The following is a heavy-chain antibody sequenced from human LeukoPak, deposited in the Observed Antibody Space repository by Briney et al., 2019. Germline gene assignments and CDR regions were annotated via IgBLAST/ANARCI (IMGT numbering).Heavy chain of an antibody. CDR2: IISNSSYI. J-gene: IGHJ3*02. V-gene: IGHV3-21*01. CDR3: ARDLDSSGYAIPVDDAFDI. CDR1: GFTFSSYS. D-gene: IGHD3-22*01. Sequence: KPGGSLRLSCAASGFTFSSYSMNGVRQAPGKGLEWVSSIISNSSYIYYEDSVKGRFTISRDNSKNSLYLQMNSMRAEDTAVYYCARDLDSSGYAIPVDDAFDIWGQGTMVTVSS.